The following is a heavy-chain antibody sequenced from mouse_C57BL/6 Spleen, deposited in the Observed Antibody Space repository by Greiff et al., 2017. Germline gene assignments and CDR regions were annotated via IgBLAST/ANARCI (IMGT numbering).Heavy chain of an antibody. V-gene: IGHV1-66*01. CDR1: GYSFTSYY. CDR3: AKGSLGYFDV. J-gene: IGHJ1*03. CDR2: IYPGSGNT. Sequence: QVQLQQSGPELVKPGASVKISCKASGYSFTSYYIHWVKQRPGQGLEWIGWIYPGSGNTKYNEKFKGKATLTADTSSSTAYMRLSSLTSEDSAVYYCAKGSLGYFDVWGTGTTVTVSS.